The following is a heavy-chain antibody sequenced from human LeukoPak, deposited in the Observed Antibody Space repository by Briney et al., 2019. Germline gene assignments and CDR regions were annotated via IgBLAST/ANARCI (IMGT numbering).Heavy chain of an antibody. CDR3: AKAGYTSSWPLDY. J-gene: IGHJ4*02. Sequence: GGSLRLSCAASGFTFSSFAMSWVRQAPGKGLEWVSAISGSGNTAYYADSVKGRFTISRDNSKNTLYLQMNSLRAEDTALYYCAKAGYTSSWPLDYWGQGTPVTVSS. CDR1: GFTFSSFA. D-gene: IGHD6-13*01. CDR2: ISGSGNTA. V-gene: IGHV3-23*01.